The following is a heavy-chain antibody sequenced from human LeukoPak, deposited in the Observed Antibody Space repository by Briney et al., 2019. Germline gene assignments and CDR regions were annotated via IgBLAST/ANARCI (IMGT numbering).Heavy chain of an antibody. V-gene: IGHV3-7*01. J-gene: IGHJ4*02. CDR2: INQGGSVK. CDR1: GFTFRSYW. Sequence: VGSLRLSCAASGFTFRSYWMSWVRQAPGKGLEWVANINQGGSVKYYVDSVKGRFTISRDDAKNSLYVQMNSLRDEDTAVYYCARVGYSGWNLEYWGQGTLVTVSS. D-gene: IGHD5-12*01. CDR3: ARVGYSGWNLEY.